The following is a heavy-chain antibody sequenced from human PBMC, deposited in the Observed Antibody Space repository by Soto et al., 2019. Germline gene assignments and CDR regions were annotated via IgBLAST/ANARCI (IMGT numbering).Heavy chain of an antibody. V-gene: IGHV3-23*01. D-gene: IGHD3-3*01. CDR1: GFTFNNYA. Sequence: GGSLRLSCAASGFTFNNYAMTWVRQAPGKGLEWVSGISASGGSTNYADSVKGRITISRDNSKNTLYLQMNSLRAEDTAVYYCAKAAPDDFWSGYHELLGYWGQGTLVTVSS. CDR2: ISASGGST. J-gene: IGHJ4*02. CDR3: AKAAPDDFWSGYHELLGY.